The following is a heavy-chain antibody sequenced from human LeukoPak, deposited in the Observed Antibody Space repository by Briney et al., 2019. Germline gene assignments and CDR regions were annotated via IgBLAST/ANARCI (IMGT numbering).Heavy chain of an antibody. J-gene: IGHJ4*02. Sequence: ASVKVSCKASGYTFTDNGISWVRQAPGEGLEWMGWIRANSGKTNYAQRFQGRVTMTRETSSSTVYMELRSLRSDDTAVYFCARDKNSRFDYWGQGTLVSVTS. CDR3: ARDKNSRFDY. CDR1: GYTFTDNG. V-gene: IGHV1-18*01. CDR2: IRANSGKT. D-gene: IGHD2/OR15-2a*01.